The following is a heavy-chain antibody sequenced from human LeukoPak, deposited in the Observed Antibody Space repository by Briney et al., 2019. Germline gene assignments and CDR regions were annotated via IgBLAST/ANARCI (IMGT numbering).Heavy chain of an antibody. V-gene: IGHV4-61*02. D-gene: IGHD2-2*01. Sequence: NSSQTLSLTCTVSGGSISSGSYYWSWIRQPAGKGLEWIGRIYTSGSTNYNPSLKSRVTMSVDTSKNQFSLKLSSVTAADTAVYYCARGSRYCSSTSCYSWYMDVWGKGTTVTVSS. J-gene: IGHJ6*03. CDR2: IYTSGST. CDR1: GGSISSGSYY. CDR3: ARGSRYCSSTSCYSWYMDV.